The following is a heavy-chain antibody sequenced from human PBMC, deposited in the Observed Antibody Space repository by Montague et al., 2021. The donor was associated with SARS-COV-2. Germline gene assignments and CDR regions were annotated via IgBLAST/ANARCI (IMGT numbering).Heavy chain of an antibody. J-gene: IGHJ4*02. CDR2: ISDSGST. Sequence: SETLSLTCTVSGGSISSFYWSWFRQPPGKGLEWIGYISDSGSTNYNPSLTSRITMSVDTSKNQFSLKANSVTAADTAVYYCARQYSATLPAVYWGQGTLVTVSS. V-gene: IGHV4-59*08. D-gene: IGHD2-15*01. CDR1: GGSISSFY. CDR3: ARQYSATLPAVY.